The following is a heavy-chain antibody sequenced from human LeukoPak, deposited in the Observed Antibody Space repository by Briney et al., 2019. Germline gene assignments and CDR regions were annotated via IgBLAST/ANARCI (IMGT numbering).Heavy chain of an antibody. CDR1: GGSISSSSYY. CDR2: IYYSGST. Sequence: SETLSLTCTVSGGSISSSSYYWGWIRQPPGKGLEWIGSIYYSGSTYYNPSLKSRVTISVDTSKNQFSLKLSSVTAADTAVYYCAREGGPYRPLDYSGQGTLVTVSS. J-gene: IGHJ4*02. CDR3: AREGGPYRPLDY. V-gene: IGHV4-39*07.